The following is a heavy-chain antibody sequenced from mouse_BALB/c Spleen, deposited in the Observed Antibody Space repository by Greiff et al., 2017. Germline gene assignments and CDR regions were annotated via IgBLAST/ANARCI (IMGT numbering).Heavy chain of an antibody. D-gene: IGHD1-1*01. CDR3: ARGYYGSSLYFDV. CDR1: GYTFTDYA. Sequence: VQLQQSGAELVRPGVSVKISCKGSGYTFTDYAMHWVKQSPAKGLEWIGVISTYYGDASYNQKFKGKATMTVDKSSSTAYMELARLTSEDSAIYYCARGYYGSSLYFDVWGAGTTVTVSS. V-gene: IGHV1S137*01. J-gene: IGHJ1*01. CDR2: ISTYYGDA.